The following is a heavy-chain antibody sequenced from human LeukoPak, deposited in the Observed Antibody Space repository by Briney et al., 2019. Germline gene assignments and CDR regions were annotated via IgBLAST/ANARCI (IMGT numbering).Heavy chain of an antibody. CDR1: GFTFDDYG. D-gene: IGHD3-10*01. CDR3: AREGSGSPHYGMDV. Sequence: GSLRLSCAASGFTFDDYGMSWVRQAPGKGLEWVSGINWNGGTTGYADSVKGRFAISRDNAKNSLYLQINSLRAEDTALYYCAREGSGSPHYGMDVWGQGTTVTVSS. CDR2: INWNGGTT. J-gene: IGHJ6*02. V-gene: IGHV3-20*04.